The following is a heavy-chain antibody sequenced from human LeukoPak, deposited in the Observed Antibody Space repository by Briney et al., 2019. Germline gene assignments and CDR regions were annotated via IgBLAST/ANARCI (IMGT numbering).Heavy chain of an antibody. Sequence: SETLSLTCTVSGGSISGYYWNWIRQPAGRALEWIGRIYTSGSTNYNPSLKSLVTMSVYTSKNHSSLNLSSVTAADTALYYCARSLDYGSSYYFDFWGQGTLVTVSS. J-gene: IGHJ4*02. CDR2: IYTSGST. CDR1: GGSISGYY. CDR3: ARSLDYGSSYYFDF. V-gene: IGHV4-4*07. D-gene: IGHD6-6*01.